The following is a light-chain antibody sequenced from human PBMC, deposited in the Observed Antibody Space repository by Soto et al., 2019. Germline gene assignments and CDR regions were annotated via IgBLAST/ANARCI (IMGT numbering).Light chain of an antibody. J-gene: IGKJ2*01. Sequence: DIQMTQSPSSLSASVGDRVTITCRASQSISSNLNWYQQKPGKAPKLLIYAASNLQSGVPSRFSGSGSGTDFTLSISSLQPADFATYFCQQSYSTPYTFGQGTKLEIE. CDR3: QQSYSTPYT. CDR1: QSISSN. CDR2: AAS. V-gene: IGKV1-39*01.